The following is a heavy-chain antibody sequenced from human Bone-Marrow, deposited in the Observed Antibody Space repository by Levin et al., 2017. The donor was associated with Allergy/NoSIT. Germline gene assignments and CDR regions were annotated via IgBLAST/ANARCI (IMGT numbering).Heavy chain of an antibody. CDR1: GFTFSSYW. J-gene: IGHJ6*03. CDR2: INSDGSST. V-gene: IGHV3-74*01. CDR3: ARGPVDIVVVVAATPEYDYYYMDV. D-gene: IGHD2-15*01. Sequence: PGGSLRLSCAASGFTFSSYWMHWVRQAPGKGLVWVSRINSDGSSTSYADSVKGRFTISRDNAKNTLYLQMNSLRAEDTAVYYCARGPVDIVVVVAATPEYDYYYMDVWGKGTTVTVSS.